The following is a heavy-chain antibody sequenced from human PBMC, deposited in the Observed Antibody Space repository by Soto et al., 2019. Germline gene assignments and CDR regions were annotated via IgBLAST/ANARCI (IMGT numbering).Heavy chain of an antibody. D-gene: IGHD3-3*01. CDR3: ARTGYYDFWSGYSYFDY. J-gene: IGHJ4*02. CDR2: IYSGGST. Sequence: GGSLRLSCAASGFTVSSNYMSWVRQAPGKGLEWVSVIYSGGSTYYADSVKGRFTISRDNSKNTLYLQMNSLRAEDTAVYYCARTGYYDFWSGYSYFDYWGQGTLVTVSS. CDR1: GFTVSSNY. V-gene: IGHV3-53*01.